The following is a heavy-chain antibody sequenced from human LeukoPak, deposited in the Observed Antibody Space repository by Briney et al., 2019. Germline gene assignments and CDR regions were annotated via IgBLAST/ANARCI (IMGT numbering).Heavy chain of an antibody. D-gene: IGHD1-26*01. CDR1: GFTFSSYA. CDR2: ISGSGGST. J-gene: IGHJ4*02. CDR3: ARVSGTYFFDY. V-gene: IGHV3-23*01. Sequence: QPGGSLRLSCAASGFTFSSYAMNWVRQAPGKGLEWVSSISGSGGSTNYADSVKGRFAISRDNSKSTLYLQMNSLRADDTAVYYCARVSGTYFFDYWGQGTLVTVSS.